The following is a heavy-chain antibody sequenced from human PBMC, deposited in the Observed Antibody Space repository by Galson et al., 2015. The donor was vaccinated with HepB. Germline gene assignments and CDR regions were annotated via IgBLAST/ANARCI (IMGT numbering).Heavy chain of an antibody. V-gene: IGHV1-18*01. Sequence: SVKVSCKASGYTFTNYIINWVRQAPGQGLEWMGWIRPYNGNTNYAQRPQGRVTMTTDTSTSTSYMELRSLTSDDTAVYYCATVVTWGQGTLVTVSS. CDR3: ATVVT. CDR2: IRPYNGNT. CDR1: GYTFTNYI. D-gene: IGHD4-23*01. J-gene: IGHJ4*02.